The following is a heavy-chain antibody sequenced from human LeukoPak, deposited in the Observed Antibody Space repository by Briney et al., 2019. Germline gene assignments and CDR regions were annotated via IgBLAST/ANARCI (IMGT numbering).Heavy chain of an antibody. CDR3: ARAPITSPFYFDS. CDR1: GFAFDEHG. D-gene: IGHD2-2*01. J-gene: IGHJ4*02. CDR2: INWSGRST. V-gene: IGHV3-20*04. Sequence: GGSLRLSCTASGFAFDEHGMSWVRQVPGKGLEWVSGINWSGRSTGYADPLRGRFTISRDNAKNSLYLQMDSLRAEDTALYYCARAPITSPFYFDSWGQGTLVTVSS.